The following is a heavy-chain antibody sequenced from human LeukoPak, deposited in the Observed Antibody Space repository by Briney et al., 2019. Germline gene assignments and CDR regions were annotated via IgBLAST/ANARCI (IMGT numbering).Heavy chain of an antibody. D-gene: IGHD3-9*01. Sequence: GRSLRLSCAASGFTFDDYAVHWVRQAPGKGLEWVSGISWNSGSIGYADSVKGRFTISRDNAKNSLYLQMNSLRAEDTALYYCAKDPQFQLDWYARLGRAYYFDYWGQGTLVTVSS. J-gene: IGHJ4*02. CDR3: AKDPQFQLDWYARLGRAYYFDY. CDR2: ISWNSGSI. V-gene: IGHV3-9*01. CDR1: GFTFDDYA.